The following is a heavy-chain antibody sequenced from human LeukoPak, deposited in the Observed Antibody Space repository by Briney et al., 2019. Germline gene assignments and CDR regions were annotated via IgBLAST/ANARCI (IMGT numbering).Heavy chain of an antibody. CDR1: GGSFSGYY. Sequence: SETLSLTCAVYGGSFSGYYRSWIRQPPGKGLEWIGEINNSGCTNYNPSLKSRVTISVDTSKNQFSLKLSSVTAADTAVYYCSNDYFDYWGQGTLVTVSS. J-gene: IGHJ4*02. CDR3: SNDYFDY. V-gene: IGHV4-34*01. CDR2: INNSGCT.